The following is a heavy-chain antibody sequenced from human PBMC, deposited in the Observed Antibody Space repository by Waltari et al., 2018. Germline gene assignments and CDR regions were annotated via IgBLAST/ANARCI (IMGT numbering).Heavy chain of an antibody. V-gene: IGHV1-69*01. Sequence: QVQLVQSGAEVKRPGSSSKVSCKASGGTFTSYAITGVRQAPGQGLEWMGGIIPIFGTANYAQKFQGRVTITADESTSTAYMELSSLRSEDTAVYYCARGDYDILTGPPRNWYFDLWDRGTLVTVSS. D-gene: IGHD3-9*01. CDR1: GGTFTSYA. CDR3: ARGDYDILTGPPRNWYFDL. J-gene: IGHJ2*01. CDR2: IIPIFGTA.